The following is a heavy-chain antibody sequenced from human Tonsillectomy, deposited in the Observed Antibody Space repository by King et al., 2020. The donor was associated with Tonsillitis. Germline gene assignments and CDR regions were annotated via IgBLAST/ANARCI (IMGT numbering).Heavy chain of an antibody. D-gene: IGHD6-19*01. V-gene: IGHV3-23*04. J-gene: IGHJ4*02. CDR2: ISHSGINT. Sequence: VQLVESGGGLVQPGGSLRLSCAASGFTFFNYGMSWVRQAPGKGLEWVSAISHSGINTYYADSVKDRFTISQDNSKNTLYVQMNSLRAEDTAVYYCAKVRKSSGWSYYFDDWGQGTLVTVSS. CDR3: AKVRKSSGWSYYFDD. CDR1: GFTFFNYG.